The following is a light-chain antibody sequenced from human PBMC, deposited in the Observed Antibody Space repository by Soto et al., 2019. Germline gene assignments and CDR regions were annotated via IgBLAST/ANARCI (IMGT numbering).Light chain of an antibody. J-gene: IGLJ2*01. CDR1: NSNVGNYNH. CDR3: CSFARSSTWI. CDR2: EVS. Sequence: QSVLTQPASVSGSPGQSITISCTGTNSNVGNYNHVSWYQQHPGKAPKLMIYEVSKRPSGVSNRFSGSKSSNTASLTIPGLQAEGEAVYYCCSFARSSTWIFGGGTKVTVL. V-gene: IGLV2-23*02.